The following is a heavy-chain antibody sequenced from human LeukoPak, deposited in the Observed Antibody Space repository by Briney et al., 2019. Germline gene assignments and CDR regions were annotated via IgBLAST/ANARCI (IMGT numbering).Heavy chain of an antibody. CDR2: IKQDGSEK. Sequence: PGGSLRLSCAASGFTFSSYWMSWVRQAQGKGLEWVANIKQDGSEKYYVDSVKGRFTISRDNAKNSLYLQMNSLRAEDTAVYYCHSPLTIVVVPAATPYTRSEDYWGQGTLVTVSS. V-gene: IGHV3-7*01. J-gene: IGHJ4*02. CDR1: GFTFSSYW. D-gene: IGHD2-2*02. CDR3: HSPLTIVVVPAATPYTRSEDY.